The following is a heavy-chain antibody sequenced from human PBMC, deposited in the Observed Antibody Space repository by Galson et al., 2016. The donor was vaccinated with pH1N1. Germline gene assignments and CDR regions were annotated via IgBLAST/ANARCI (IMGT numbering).Heavy chain of an antibody. J-gene: IGHJ4*02. CDR3: AHREYGDFVGSFDH. Sequence: PALVKPTQTLRLTCTLSGFSLSTGAVGVGWIRQPPGKALEWLALIFWNDDRYYRPSLKNRLTITKGTSENPVVLTMTNMDPVDTATYYCAHREYGDFVGSFDHWGQGALVTVSS. CDR2: IFWNDDR. CDR1: GFSLSTGAVG. D-gene: IGHD4-17*01. V-gene: IGHV2-5*01.